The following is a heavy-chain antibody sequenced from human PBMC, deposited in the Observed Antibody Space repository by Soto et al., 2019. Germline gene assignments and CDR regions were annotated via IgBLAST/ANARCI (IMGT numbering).Heavy chain of an antibody. CDR3: ARGEFRQQLVLLQH. CDR2: IYSGSST. D-gene: IGHD6-13*01. J-gene: IGHJ1*01. CDR1: GFTVSSNY. V-gene: IGHV3-66*02. Sequence: HPGGSLRLSCAASGFTVSSNYMSWVRQAPGKGLEWVSVIYSGSSTYYADSVKGRFTISRDNSKNTLYLQMNSLRAEDTAVYYCARGEFRQQLVLLQHWGQGTLVTVSS.